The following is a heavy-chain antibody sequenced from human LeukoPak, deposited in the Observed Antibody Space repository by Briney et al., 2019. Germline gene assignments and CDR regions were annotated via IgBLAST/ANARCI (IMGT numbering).Heavy chain of an antibody. CDR1: GGSIGGYH. J-gene: IGHJ4*02. V-gene: IGHV4-59*08. CDR2: IYYSGST. CDR3: ARHKRFTEGGSGAFDY. Sequence: SETLSLTCTVSGGSIGGYHWSWIRQSPGKGLEWIGYIYYSGSTNHSPSLKSRVTISADTSQNQFSLKLTSVTAADTAVYYCARHKRFTEGGSGAFDYWGQGARVTVSS. D-gene: IGHD3-10*01.